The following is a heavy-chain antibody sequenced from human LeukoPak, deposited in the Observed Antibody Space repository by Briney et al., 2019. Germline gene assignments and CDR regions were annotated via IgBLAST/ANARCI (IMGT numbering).Heavy chain of an antibody. CDR3: ARDRSPGYSWFDP. J-gene: IGHJ5*02. CDR1: GGSISSYY. V-gene: IGHV4-59*01. Sequence: SETLSLTCTVSGGSISSYYWSWIRQPPGKGLEWIGYIYYSGSTNYNPSLKSRVTISVDTSKNQFSLKLSSVSAADTAVYYCARDRSPGYSWFDPWGQGTLVTVSS. D-gene: IGHD1-1*01. CDR2: IYYSGST.